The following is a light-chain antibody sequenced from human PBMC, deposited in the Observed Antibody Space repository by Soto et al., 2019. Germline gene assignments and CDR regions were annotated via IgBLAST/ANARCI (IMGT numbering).Light chain of an antibody. V-gene: IGKV1-5*01. J-gene: IGKJ1*01. Sequence: DIQMTQSPSTLSASVGDRVTITCRASQSISRWLAWYQQRPGKAPKVLIFDASILESGVPSRFSGSGFGTEFTLTISSLQPDDLATYYCQQYNNYLTWTFGQGTKVDIK. CDR3: QQYNNYLTWT. CDR1: QSISRW. CDR2: DAS.